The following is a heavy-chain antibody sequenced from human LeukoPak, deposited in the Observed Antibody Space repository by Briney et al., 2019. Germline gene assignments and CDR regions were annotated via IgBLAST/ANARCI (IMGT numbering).Heavy chain of an antibody. CDR3: ARDLNGDYFDY. Sequence: GGSLRLSCAASGFTFSSYSMNWVRQVPGKGLEWVSSISSSSSYIYYADSVKGRFTISRDDAKNSLYLQMNSLRAEDTAVYYCARDLNGDYFDYWGQGTLVTVSS. J-gene: IGHJ4*02. CDR2: ISSSSSYI. D-gene: IGHD4-17*01. CDR1: GFTFSSYS. V-gene: IGHV3-21*01.